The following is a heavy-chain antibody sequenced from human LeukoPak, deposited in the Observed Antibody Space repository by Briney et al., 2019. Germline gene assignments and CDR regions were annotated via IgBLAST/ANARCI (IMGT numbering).Heavy chain of an antibody. CDR1: GGSISSLSYY. Sequence: SETLSLTCSVSGGSISSLSYYRGWVRQPPGKGLEWIGSIYYGGRTNYNPSLKSRVTMPVDTSKNQFSLKLSSVTAADTAIYYCATSVTSSSGWYYGYWGQGSLVTVSS. V-gene: IGHV4-39*01. D-gene: IGHD6-19*01. J-gene: IGHJ4*02. CDR2: IYYGGRT. CDR3: ATSVTSSSGWYYGY.